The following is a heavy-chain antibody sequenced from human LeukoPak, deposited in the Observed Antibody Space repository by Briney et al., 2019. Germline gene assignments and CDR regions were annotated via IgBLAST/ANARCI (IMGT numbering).Heavy chain of an antibody. D-gene: IGHD3-9*01. CDR2: IYHSGST. CDR1: GYSISSGYC. Sequence: SETLSLTCTVSGYSISSGYCWGWIRQPPGKGLEWIGSIYHSGSTYYNPSLKSRVTISVDTSKNQFSLKLSSVTAADTAVYYCASAHYDILTGYYWGYYFDYWGQGTLVTVSS. V-gene: IGHV4-38-2*02. J-gene: IGHJ4*02. CDR3: ASAHYDILTGYYWGYYFDY.